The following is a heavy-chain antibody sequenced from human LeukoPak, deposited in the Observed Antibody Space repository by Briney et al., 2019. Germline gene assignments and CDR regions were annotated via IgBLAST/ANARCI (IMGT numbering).Heavy chain of an antibody. D-gene: IGHD1-1*01. V-gene: IGHV1-46*01. CDR2: VNPSGGVT. CDR1: GYTFTDYY. CDR3: ARDQGGTTAHGLDV. Sequence: ASVKVSCKAPGYTFTDYYIHWVRQAPGQGLEWVAVVNPSGGVTTYALKFQGRVTVTRDTSTRTIHMEVSRLTSEDTAVYYCARDQGGTTAHGLDVWGQGTTVTVSS. J-gene: IGHJ6*02.